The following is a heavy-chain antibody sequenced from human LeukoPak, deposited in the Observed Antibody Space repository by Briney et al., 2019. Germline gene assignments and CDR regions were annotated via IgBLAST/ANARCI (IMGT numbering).Heavy chain of an antibody. CDR2: INHSGST. D-gene: IGHD6-13*01. J-gene: IGHJ6*02. Sequence: GSLRLSCAASGFTVSSNYMSWVRQPPGKGLEWIGEINHSGSTNYNPSLKSRVTISVDTSKNQFSLKLSSVTAADTAVYYCARAKVSSSWYARFYYYYGMDVWGQGTTVTVSS. V-gene: IGHV4-34*01. CDR1: GFTVSSNY. CDR3: ARAKVSSSWYARFYYYYGMDV.